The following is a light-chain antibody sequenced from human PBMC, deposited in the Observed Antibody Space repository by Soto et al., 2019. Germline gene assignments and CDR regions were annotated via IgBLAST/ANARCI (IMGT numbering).Light chain of an antibody. Sequence: EIVLTQSPATLSLSPGERATLSCRASQSVNSYLARYQQRPGQAPRLLIHDASSRATGIPARFSGSGSGTDFTLTISSLEPEDFGVYYCQQRTNWPTSTFGQGTRLEIK. V-gene: IGKV3-11*01. J-gene: IGKJ5*01. CDR3: QQRTNWPTST. CDR2: DAS. CDR1: QSVNSY.